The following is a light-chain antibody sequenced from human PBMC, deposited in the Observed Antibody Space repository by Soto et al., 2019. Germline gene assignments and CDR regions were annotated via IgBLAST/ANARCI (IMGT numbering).Light chain of an antibody. CDR2: DVT. CDR3: ISFTGSTTWV. CDR1: NSDVGGYDY. V-gene: IGLV2-14*03. J-gene: IGLJ3*02. Sequence: QSALTQPAFVSGSPGQSLTISCTGTNSDVGGYDYVSWYQQHPGKAPKLLIYDVTKRPSGVSNRFSGSKSGNTASLTISGLLTEDEADYYCISFTGSTTWVFGGGTKLTVL.